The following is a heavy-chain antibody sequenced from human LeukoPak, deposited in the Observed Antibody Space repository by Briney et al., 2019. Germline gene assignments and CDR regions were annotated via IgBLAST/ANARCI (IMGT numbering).Heavy chain of an antibody. Sequence: PSETLSLTCTVSGGSISSYSWNWIRQPAGKGLEWIGRIYISGSTNYNPSLKSRATVSVDTSNNQFSLRLTSVTAADTAVYYCAREFSGTSIAARVFDSWGQGTLVTVSS. CDR1: GGSISSYS. J-gene: IGHJ4*02. CDR3: AREFSGTSIAARVFDS. V-gene: IGHV4-4*07. D-gene: IGHD6-6*01. CDR2: IYISGST.